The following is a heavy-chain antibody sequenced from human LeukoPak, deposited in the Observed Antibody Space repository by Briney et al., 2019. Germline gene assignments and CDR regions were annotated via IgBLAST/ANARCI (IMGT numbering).Heavy chain of an antibody. CDR1: GASITSGDYS. D-gene: IGHD3-10*01. CDR2: IYHTGNT. Sequence: SQTLSLTCTVSGASITSGDYSWNWMRQPPGKGLERTGYIYHTGNTYLNPSLKSRVTISVDRSKNQFSLKLTSVTAADTAVYYCARGFFLRANPGRWFDPWGQGTLVTVSS. J-gene: IGHJ5*02. V-gene: IGHV4-30-2*01. CDR3: ARGFFLRANPGRWFDP.